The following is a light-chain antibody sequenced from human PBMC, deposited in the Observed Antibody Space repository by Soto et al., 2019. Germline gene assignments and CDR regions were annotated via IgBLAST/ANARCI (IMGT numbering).Light chain of an antibody. CDR2: EVS. CDR3: GSYTNNTTPYV. Sequence: QSALTQPASVSGSPGQSITISCTGASSDVGGYDYVSWYQQSPGKAPKLMISEVSNRPSGVSNRFSGSKSGNTASLTISGLQAEDEADYYCGSYTNNTTPYVFGTGTKLTVL. J-gene: IGLJ1*01. CDR1: SSDVGGYDY. V-gene: IGLV2-14*01.